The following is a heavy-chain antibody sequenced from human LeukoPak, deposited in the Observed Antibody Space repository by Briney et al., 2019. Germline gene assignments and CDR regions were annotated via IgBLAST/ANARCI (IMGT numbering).Heavy chain of an antibody. V-gene: IGHV3-7*01. CDR2: IKPDGSEK. CDR3: ARGRGDSSSSCFHY. J-gene: IGHJ4*02. CDR1: GFTFSSYW. Sequence: GGSLRLSCAASGFTFSSYWMYWVRQAPGKGLEWAANIKPDGSEKYFVDSVKGRFTISRDNAKNSLYLQMNSLRAEDTAVYYCARGRGDSSSSCFHYWGQGTLVTVSS. D-gene: IGHD6-13*01.